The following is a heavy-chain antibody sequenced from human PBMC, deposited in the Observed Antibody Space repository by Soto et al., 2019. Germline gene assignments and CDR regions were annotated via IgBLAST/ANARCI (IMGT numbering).Heavy chain of an antibody. D-gene: IGHD5-18*01. J-gene: IGHJ6*02. CDR1: GYTFTSYG. Sequence: QVQLVQSGAEVKKPGASVKVSCKASGYTFTSYGISWVRQAPGQGLEWMGWISAYNGNTNYAQKLQGRGTMTTDTSTSTAYMELRSLSSDDMAVYYCAGETFSGYSYGSARGAMDVWGQGTMVTVSS. CDR3: AGETFSGYSYGSARGAMDV. V-gene: IGHV1-18*03. CDR2: ISAYNGNT.